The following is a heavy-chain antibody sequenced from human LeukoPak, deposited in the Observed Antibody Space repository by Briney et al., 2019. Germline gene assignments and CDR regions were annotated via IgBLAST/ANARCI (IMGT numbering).Heavy chain of an antibody. Sequence: PGGSLRLSCAASGFTVSSNYMSWVRQAPGKGLEWVSVIYSGGSTYYADSVKGRFTISRDNSKNTLWLQMDSLRADDTAVYYCAKMGNLGIRGSFDIWGQGTLVTVSS. V-gene: IGHV3-66*01. CDR1: GFTVSSNY. CDR3: AKMGNLGIRGSFDI. J-gene: IGHJ3*02. D-gene: IGHD7-27*01. CDR2: IYSGGST.